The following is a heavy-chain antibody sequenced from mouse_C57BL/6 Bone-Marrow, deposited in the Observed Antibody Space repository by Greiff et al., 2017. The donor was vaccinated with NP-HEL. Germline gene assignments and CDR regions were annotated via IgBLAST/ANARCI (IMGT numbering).Heavy chain of an antibody. J-gene: IGHJ3*01. CDR2: IHPNSGST. Sequence: VQLQQSGAELVKPGASVKLSCKASGYTFTSYWMHWVKQRPGQGLEWIGMIHPNSGSTNYNEKFKSKATLTVDKSSSTAYMQLSSLTSEDSAVYYCARGGYYDWFAYWGQGTLVTVSA. CDR3: ARGGYYDWFAY. V-gene: IGHV1-64*01. CDR1: GYTFTSYW. D-gene: IGHD2-3*01.